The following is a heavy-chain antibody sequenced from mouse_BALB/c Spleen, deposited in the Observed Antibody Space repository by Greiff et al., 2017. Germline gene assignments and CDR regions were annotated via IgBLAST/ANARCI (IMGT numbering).Heavy chain of an antibody. CDR3: ARDGNYEAMDY. Sequence: EVQGVESGGGLVQPGGSLRLSCATSGFTFTDYYMSWVRQPPGKALEWLGFIRNKANGYTTEYSASVKGRFTISRYNSQSILYLQMNTLRAEDSATYYCARDGNYEAMDYWGQGTSVTVSS. D-gene: IGHD2-1*01. J-gene: IGHJ4*01. CDR2: IRNKANGYTT. CDR1: GFTFTDYY. V-gene: IGHV7-3*02.